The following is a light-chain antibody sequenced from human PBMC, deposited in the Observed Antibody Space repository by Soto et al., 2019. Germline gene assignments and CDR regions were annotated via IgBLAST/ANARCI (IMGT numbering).Light chain of an antibody. Sequence: QSALTQPRSVSGSPGQSVTISCTETSSDVGAYNYVSWYQQHPGKAPKLLIYDVNKRPSGVPDRFSGSKSGNTASLTISGLQAEDEADYYCCSYAGSYTYVFGTGTKLTVL. CDR2: DVN. CDR3: CSYAGSYTYV. V-gene: IGLV2-11*01. CDR1: SSDVGAYNY. J-gene: IGLJ1*01.